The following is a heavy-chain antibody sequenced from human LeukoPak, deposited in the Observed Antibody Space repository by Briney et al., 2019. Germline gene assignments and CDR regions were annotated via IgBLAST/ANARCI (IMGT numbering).Heavy chain of an antibody. CDR3: ARYHCSGGTCYHFDY. CDR1: GGSISSHY. CDR2: IYYSGST. J-gene: IGHJ4*02. D-gene: IGHD2-15*01. V-gene: IGHV4-59*08. Sequence: PSETLSLTCTVSGGSISSHYWSWIRQPPGKGQEWIGYIYYSGSTNYNPSLKSRVTISVDTSKNQFSLKLSSVTAADTAVYYCARYHCSGGTCYHFDYWGQGALVTVSS.